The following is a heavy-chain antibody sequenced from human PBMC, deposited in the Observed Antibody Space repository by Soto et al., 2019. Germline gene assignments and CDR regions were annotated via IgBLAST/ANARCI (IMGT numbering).Heavy chain of an antibody. CDR3: ARGASHWYYSSGWGRYFDY. CDR2: INHSGST. D-gene: IGHD6-19*01. Sequence: PSETLSLTCAVYGGSFSGYYWSWIRQPPGKGLEWIGEINHSGSTNYNPSLKSRVTISVDTSKNQFSLKLSSVTAADTAVYYCARGASHWYYSSGWGRYFDYWGQGTLVTVSS. V-gene: IGHV4-34*01. CDR1: GGSFSGYY. J-gene: IGHJ4*02.